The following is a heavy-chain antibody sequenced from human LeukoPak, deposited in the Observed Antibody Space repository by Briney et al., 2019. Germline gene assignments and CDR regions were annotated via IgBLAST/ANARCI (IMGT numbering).Heavy chain of an antibody. J-gene: IGHJ5*02. Sequence: SETLSLTCTVSGGSITSSYRSWIRQSPGKGLEWIGYIHYTGSTNYNPSLKGRVTMLIDTSKNQFSLKLSSVTAADTAVYYCARGRYSAGDNWFDPWGQGTLVTVSS. CDR1: GGSITSSY. V-gene: IGHV4-59*01. CDR2: IHYTGST. CDR3: ARGRYSAGDNWFDP. D-gene: IGHD3-9*01.